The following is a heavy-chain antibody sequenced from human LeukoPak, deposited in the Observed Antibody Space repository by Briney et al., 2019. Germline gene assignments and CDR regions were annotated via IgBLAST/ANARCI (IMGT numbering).Heavy chain of an antibody. CDR1: GGSIISSSYY. V-gene: IGHV4-39*01. J-gene: IGHJ6*03. CDR3: ARLLLWFGELPLDYMDV. D-gene: IGHD3-10*01. Sequence: SETLSLTCTVSGGSIISSSYYWGWIRQPPGKGLEWIGSIYYSGKTDYNPSLKSRVTISVETSKNQFSLKLSSVTAADTAVYYCARLLLWFGELPLDYMDVWGKGTTVTISS. CDR2: IYYSGKT.